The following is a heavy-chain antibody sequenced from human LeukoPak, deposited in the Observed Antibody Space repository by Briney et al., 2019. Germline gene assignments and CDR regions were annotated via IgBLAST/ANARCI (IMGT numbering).Heavy chain of an antibody. CDR2: IIERGTST. CDR3: AKGPVYCSSTSCPPDY. V-gene: IGHV3-23*01. Sequence: GGSLRLSCAASGFTFSNYAMSWVRQVAGKGLEWVSAIIERGTSTFYADSVKGRFTISRDNSKNTLYLQMNSLRAEDTAVYYCAKGPVYCSSTSCPPDYWGQGTLVTVSS. D-gene: IGHD2-2*01. J-gene: IGHJ4*02. CDR1: GFTFSNYA.